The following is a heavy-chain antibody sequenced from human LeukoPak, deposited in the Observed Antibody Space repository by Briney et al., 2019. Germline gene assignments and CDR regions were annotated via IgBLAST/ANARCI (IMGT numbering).Heavy chain of an antibody. CDR3: ARVYSSDWGCPY. D-gene: IGHD6-19*01. V-gene: IGHV1-2*02. Sequence: GASVKVSCKASGYTFTGYYMHWVRQAPGQGLEWMGWINPESGDTNYAQKFQGRVTMTRDTSISTAYMELSRVRSDDTAVYFCARVYSSDWGCPYWGQGTLVTVSS. J-gene: IGHJ4*02. CDR1: GYTFTGYY. CDR2: INPESGDT.